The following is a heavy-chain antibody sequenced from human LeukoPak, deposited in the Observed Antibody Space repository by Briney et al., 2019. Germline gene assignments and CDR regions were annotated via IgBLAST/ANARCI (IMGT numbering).Heavy chain of an antibody. CDR3: ARFRSPYCSSTSCPPSYFDY. Sequence: ASVKVSCKASGYTFTSYYMHWVRQAPGQGLEWMGIINPSGGSTSYARKFQGRVTMTRDTSTSTVYMELSSLRSEDTAVYYCARFRSPYCSSTSCPPSYFDYWGQGTLVTVSS. J-gene: IGHJ4*02. D-gene: IGHD2-2*01. CDR1: GYTFTSYY. V-gene: IGHV1-46*01. CDR2: INPSGGST.